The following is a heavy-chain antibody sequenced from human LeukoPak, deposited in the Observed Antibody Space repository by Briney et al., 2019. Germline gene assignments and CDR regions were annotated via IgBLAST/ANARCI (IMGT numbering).Heavy chain of an antibody. CDR1: GFTFSSYG. D-gene: IGHD3-3*01. V-gene: IGHV3-30*02. J-gene: IGHJ4*02. Sequence: TGGSLRLSCAASGFTFSSYGMHWVRQAQGKGLEWVAFIQYDGSNKYYADSVKGRFTISRDNSKNTLYLQMNSLRAEDTAVYYCAKDLSKGLLYRRGMYYFDYWGQGTLVTASS. CDR3: AKDLSKGLLYRRGMYYFDY. CDR2: IQYDGSNK.